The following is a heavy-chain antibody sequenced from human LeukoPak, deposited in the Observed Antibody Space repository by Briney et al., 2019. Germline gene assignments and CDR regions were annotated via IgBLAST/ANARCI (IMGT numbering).Heavy chain of an antibody. J-gene: IGHJ6*03. CDR2: IYYSGST. Sequence: SETLSLTCTVSGGSISSYYWSWIRQPPGKGLEWIGYIYYSGSTNYSPSLKSRVTISVDTSKNQFSLKLSSVTAADTAVYYCARINSGYCTNGVCYETPYYYYMDVWGKGTTVTVSS. D-gene: IGHD2-8*01. V-gene: IGHV4-59*08. CDR3: ARINSGYCTNGVCYETPYYYYMDV. CDR1: GGSISSYY.